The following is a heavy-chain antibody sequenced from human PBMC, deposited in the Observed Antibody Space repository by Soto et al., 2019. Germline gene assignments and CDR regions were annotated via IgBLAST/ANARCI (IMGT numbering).Heavy chain of an antibody. CDR1: GYTFTSYG. D-gene: IGHD6-13*01. J-gene: IGHJ4*02. CDR2: ISAYNGNT. Sequence: GASVKLSCKASGYTFTSYGISWVRQAPGQGLEWMGWISAYNGNTNYAQKLQGRVTMTTDTSTSTAYMELRSLRSDDTAVYYCARVSGLAAAGPFDYWGQGTLVTVSS. CDR3: ARVSGLAAAGPFDY. V-gene: IGHV1-18*01.